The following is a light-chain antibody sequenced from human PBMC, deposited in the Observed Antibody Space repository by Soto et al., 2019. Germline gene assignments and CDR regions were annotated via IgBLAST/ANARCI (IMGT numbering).Light chain of an antibody. CDR2: GAS. V-gene: IGKV3-15*01. J-gene: IGKJ4*01. CDR3: QQYNNWPPLT. Sequence: EIVMTQSPATLSVSPGERATLSCRASQSVSSNIAWYQQKPGQAPRLLIYGASTRATGIPARFSGSGSGTEFTLTISSLQSEDFAFYYCQQYNNWPPLTFGGGTKVEIK. CDR1: QSVSSN.